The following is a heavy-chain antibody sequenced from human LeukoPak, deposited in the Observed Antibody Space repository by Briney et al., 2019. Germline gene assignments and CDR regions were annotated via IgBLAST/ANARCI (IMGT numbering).Heavy chain of an antibody. CDR1: GFTFSSYW. D-gene: IGHD1-26*01. CDR2: IKQDGSEK. CDR3: AGEPVGATTSTDY. J-gene: IGHJ4*02. Sequence: PGGSLRLSCAASGFTFSSYWMSWVRQAPGKGLEWVASIKQDGSEKYYVDSVKGRFTISRDNAKNSLYLQMNSLRAEDTAVYYCAGEPVGATTSTDYWGQGTLVTVSS. V-gene: IGHV3-7*01.